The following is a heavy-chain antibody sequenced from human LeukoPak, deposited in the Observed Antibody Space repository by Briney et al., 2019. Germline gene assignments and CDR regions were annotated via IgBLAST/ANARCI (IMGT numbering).Heavy chain of an antibody. CDR1: GFTFSSYV. V-gene: IGHV3-23*05. CDR3: AKHPEPGNFDY. Sequence: PGGSLRLSCAASGFTFSSYVMSWVRQAPGKGLEWVSIINTNGRTTYYADSVKGRFTISRDNSKNTLYLQMNSPRAEDTAVYYCAKHPEPGNFDYWGRGTLVTVSS. D-gene: IGHD1-14*01. CDR2: INTNGRTT. J-gene: IGHJ4*02.